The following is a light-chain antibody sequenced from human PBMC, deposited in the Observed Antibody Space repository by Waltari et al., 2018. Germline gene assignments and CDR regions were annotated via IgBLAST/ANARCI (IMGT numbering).Light chain of an antibody. V-gene: IGLV2-14*01. J-gene: IGLJ1*01. CDR3: SSYTSSSTWV. CDR1: SSHVCGYNY. CDR2: DVS. Sequence: QSALTQPASVSGSPGQSITISCTGTSSHVCGYNYVSWYQQHPGKAPKLMIYDVSNRPSGVSNRFSGSKSGNTASLTISGLQAEDEADYYCSSYTSSSTWVFGTGTKVTVL.